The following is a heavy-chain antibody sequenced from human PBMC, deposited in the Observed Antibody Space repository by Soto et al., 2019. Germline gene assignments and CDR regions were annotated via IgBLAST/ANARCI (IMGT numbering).Heavy chain of an antibody. CDR1: GGSISSGGYY. Sequence: QVQLQESGPGLVKPSQTLSLTCTVSGGSISSGGYYWSWIRQHPGKGLEWIGYIYYSGSTYYNPSLKSSVTISVDTAKNQFSLKLSSVTAADTAVYYCASGRLLGGVFDYWGQGTLVTVSS. V-gene: IGHV4-31*03. CDR3: ASGRLLGGVFDY. J-gene: IGHJ4*02. CDR2: IYYSGST. D-gene: IGHD3-22*01.